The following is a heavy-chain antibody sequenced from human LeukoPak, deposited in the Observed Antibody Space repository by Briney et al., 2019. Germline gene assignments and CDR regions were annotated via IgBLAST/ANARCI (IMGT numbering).Heavy chain of an antibody. V-gene: IGHV4-39*01. Sequence: PSETLSLTCTVSGGSISSSSYYWGWIRQPPGKGLEWIGSIYYSGSIYYNPSLKSRVTISVDTSKNQFSLKLSSVTAADTAVYYCARGYYDSSGYYIDYWGQGTLVTVSS. CDR3: ARGYYDSSGYYIDY. J-gene: IGHJ4*02. CDR1: GGSISSSSYY. D-gene: IGHD3-22*01. CDR2: IYYSGSI.